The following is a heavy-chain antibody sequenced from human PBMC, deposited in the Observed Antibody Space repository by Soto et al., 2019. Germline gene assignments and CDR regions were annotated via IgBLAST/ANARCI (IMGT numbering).Heavy chain of an antibody. Sequence: PSETLSLTCSVSGGSISSSPYYWGWIRQPPGKGLEWLGTIYYSGTTSYNPSLKSRVIISVDTSNNQLFLKLRSVTAADTAVYYCARHRQYYDTSGYQQQYFDYWGQGTYVTVYS. CDR1: GGSISSSPYY. CDR3: ARHRQYYDTSGYQQQYFDY. D-gene: IGHD3-22*01. J-gene: IGHJ4*02. V-gene: IGHV4-39*01. CDR2: IYYSGTT.